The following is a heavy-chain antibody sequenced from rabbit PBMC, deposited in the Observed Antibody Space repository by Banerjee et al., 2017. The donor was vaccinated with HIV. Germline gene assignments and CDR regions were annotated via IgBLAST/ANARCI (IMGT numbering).Heavy chain of an antibody. Sequence: QEQLEESGGGLFQPGGSLTLTCTASGFDLSSYYDMCWVRQAPGKGLEWIACIYAGSSGSTYYANWAKARFTVSKSSSTTVTLQMTSLTAADTATYFCARDLAGVIGWNFDLWGQGTLVTVS. D-gene: IGHD4-1*01. J-gene: IGHJ4*01. CDR2: IYAGSSGST. CDR1: GFDLSSYYD. CDR3: ARDLAGVIGWNFDL. V-gene: IGHV1S45*01.